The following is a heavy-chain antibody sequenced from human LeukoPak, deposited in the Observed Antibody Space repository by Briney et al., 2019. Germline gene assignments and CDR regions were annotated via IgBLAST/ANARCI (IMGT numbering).Heavy chain of an antibody. V-gene: IGHV1-3*01. CDR3: ARDQVYSSGWYY. D-gene: IGHD6-19*01. J-gene: IGHJ4*02. CDR1: GYTFTSYA. Sequence: GGSLRLSCAASGYTFTSYAMHWLRQAPGQRLEWMGWINAGNGNTKYSQKFQGRVTITRDTSASTAYMELSSLRSEDTAVYYCARDQVYSSGWYYWGQGTLVTVSS. CDR2: INAGNGNT.